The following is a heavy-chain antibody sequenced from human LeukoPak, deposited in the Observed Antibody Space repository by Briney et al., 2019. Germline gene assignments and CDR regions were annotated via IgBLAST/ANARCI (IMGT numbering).Heavy chain of an antibody. V-gene: IGHV4-34*01. CDR1: GGSFSGYY. D-gene: IGHD6-13*01. J-gene: IGHJ4*02. Sequence: SETLSLTCAVYGGSFSGYYWSWIRLPPGKGLEWIGEINHSGSTNYNPSLKSRVTISVDTSKNQFSLKLSSVTAADTAVYYCARSMSSSWDYWGQGTLVTVSS. CDR2: INHSGST. CDR3: ARSMSSSWDY.